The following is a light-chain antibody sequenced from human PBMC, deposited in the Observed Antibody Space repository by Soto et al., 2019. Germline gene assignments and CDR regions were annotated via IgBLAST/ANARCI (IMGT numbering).Light chain of an antibody. V-gene: IGLV2-11*01. CDR1: SSDVGGYYS. Sequence: QSVLTQPRSVSGSPGQSVTISCTGTSSDVGGYYSVSWYQQHPGKAPKLMIYDVNKRPSGVPDRFSASKSGITASLTISGLQAEDEADYYGCSYAGTYAFYVFGTGTKLTVL. J-gene: IGLJ1*01. CDR3: CSYAGTYAFYV. CDR2: DVN.